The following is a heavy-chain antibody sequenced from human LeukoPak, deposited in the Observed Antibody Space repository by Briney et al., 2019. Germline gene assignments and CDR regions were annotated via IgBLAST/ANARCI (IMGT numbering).Heavy chain of an antibody. CDR2: ISVAGATT. CDR1: GFIFSSYV. J-gene: IGHJ4*02. V-gene: IGHV3-23*01. Sequence: GGSLRLSCVSSGFIFSSYVMSWVRQAPGKGLEWVSSISVAGATTDYADSVKGRFTISRDNSKSTVYLQMNGLRVEDTALYYCAKLSLGDFEYFDYWGQGTPVTVSS. D-gene: IGHD2-21*02. CDR3: AKLSLGDFEYFDY.